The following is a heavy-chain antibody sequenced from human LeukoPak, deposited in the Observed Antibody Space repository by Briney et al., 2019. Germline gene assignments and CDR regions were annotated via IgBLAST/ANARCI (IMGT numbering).Heavy chain of an antibody. J-gene: IGHJ4*02. CDR2: ISGSGGST. V-gene: IGHV3-23*01. Sequence: GRTLSLSSAASGLTFTSYAMSSVRQAPGTGREGVSAISGSGGSTYYADSVKGRFTIPRDNSKNTPYLQINSLRAAATAVYYCAKGSSGWYSFFDHWGQGTLVTVSS. CDR1: GLTFTSYA. CDR3: AKGSSGWYSFFDH. D-gene: IGHD6-13*01.